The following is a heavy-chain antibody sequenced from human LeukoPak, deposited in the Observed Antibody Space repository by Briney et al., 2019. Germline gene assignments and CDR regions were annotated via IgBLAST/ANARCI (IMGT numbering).Heavy chain of an antibody. CDR1: GFTFSSYS. V-gene: IGHV3-53*01. Sequence: GGSLRLSCAASGFTFSSYSMNWVRQAPGKGLEWVSVIYSGGSTYYADSVKGRFTISRDNSKNTLYLQMNSLRAEDTAVYYCARVSRGSGGWFDPWGQGTLVTVSS. J-gene: IGHJ5*02. CDR3: ARVSRGSGGWFDP. CDR2: IYSGGST. D-gene: IGHD3-10*01.